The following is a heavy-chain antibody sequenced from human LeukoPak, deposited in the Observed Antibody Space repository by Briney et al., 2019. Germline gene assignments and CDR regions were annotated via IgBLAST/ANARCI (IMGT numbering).Heavy chain of an antibody. V-gene: IGHV4-59*08. D-gene: IGHD5-12*01. Sequence: PSETLSLTCTVSGGSISSYYWTWIRQPPGKGLEWIGYIYYSGTTYYNPSLKSRVTISLDTSKSHFSLKLSSVTAADTAVYYCARHAENGSDRFDYWGQGTLVTVSS. CDR2: IYYSGTT. J-gene: IGHJ4*02. CDR1: GGSISSYY. CDR3: ARHAENGSDRFDY.